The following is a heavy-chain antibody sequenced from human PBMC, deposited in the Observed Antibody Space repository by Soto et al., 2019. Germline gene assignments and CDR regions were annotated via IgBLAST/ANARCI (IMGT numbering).Heavy chain of an antibody. CDR2: ISYDGSNK. D-gene: IGHD6-19*01. V-gene: IGHV3-30*18. CDR1: GFTFSSYG. CDR3: ANPGEGYSSGWYVY. Sequence: QVQLVESGGGVVQPGRSLRLSCAASGFTFSSYGMHWVRQAPGKGLEWVAVISYDGSNKYYADSVKGRFTISRDNSKNTLYLQMNSLRAEDTAVYYCANPGEGYSSGWYVYWGQGTLVTVSS. J-gene: IGHJ4*02.